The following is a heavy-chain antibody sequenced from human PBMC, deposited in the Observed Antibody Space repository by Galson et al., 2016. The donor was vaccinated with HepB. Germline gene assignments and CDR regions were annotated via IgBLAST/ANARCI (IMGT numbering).Heavy chain of an antibody. CDR1: GYTFSRYG. D-gene: IGHD2-21*01. J-gene: IGHJ5*02. CDR2: ITAGYANT. Sequence: SVKVSCKASGYTFSRYGVHWVRQAPGQSLEWMGSITAGYANTKYSLKFQGRVTITRDTSASTAYMELSSLRSEDTAVYYCARDYSAYSGSGAGPWGQGTLVTVSS. V-gene: IGHV1-3*01. CDR3: ARDYSAYSGSGAGP.